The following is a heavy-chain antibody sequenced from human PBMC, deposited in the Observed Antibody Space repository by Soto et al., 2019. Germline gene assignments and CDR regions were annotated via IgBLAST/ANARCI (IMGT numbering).Heavy chain of an antibody. Sequence: PGGSLRLSCAASGFTFSSYAIHWFRQSPGKGLEWVAVISYDGSNKYYADSVKGRFTISRDNSKNTLYLQMNSLRAEDTAVYYCARLEMATPNEGYWGQGTLVTVSS. D-gene: IGHD5-12*01. CDR1: GFTFSSYA. CDR2: ISYDGSNK. CDR3: ARLEMATPNEGY. V-gene: IGHV3-30-3*01. J-gene: IGHJ4*02.